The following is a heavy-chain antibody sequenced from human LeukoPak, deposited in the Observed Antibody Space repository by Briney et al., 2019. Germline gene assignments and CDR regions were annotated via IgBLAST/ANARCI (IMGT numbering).Heavy chain of an antibody. CDR1: GFTFSSYW. CDR2: IKQDGSEK. D-gene: IGHD3-22*01. Sequence: LTGGSLRLSCAASGFTFSSYWMSWVRQAPGKGLEWVANIKQDGSEKYYVDSVKGRFAISRDNAKYSLYLQMNSLRAEDTAVYYCARDRPSMIVVVASYYYYGMDVWGQGTTVTVSS. J-gene: IGHJ6*02. V-gene: IGHV3-7*01. CDR3: ARDRPSMIVVVASYYYYGMDV.